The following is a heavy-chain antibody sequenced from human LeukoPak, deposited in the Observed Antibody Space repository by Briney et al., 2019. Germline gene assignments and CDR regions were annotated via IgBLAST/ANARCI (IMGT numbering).Heavy chain of an antibody. V-gene: IGHV1-8*03. Sequence: ASVKVSCKASGYTFTSHDINWVRQATGQGLEWMGWMNPNSGNTGYAQKFQGRVTITRNNSISTAYMELSSLRSEDTAVYYCARDALTRTYYYGSVDYYYMDVWGKGTTVTISS. J-gene: IGHJ6*03. CDR1: GYTFTSHD. CDR3: ARDALTRTYYYGSVDYYYMDV. D-gene: IGHD3-10*01. CDR2: MNPNSGNT.